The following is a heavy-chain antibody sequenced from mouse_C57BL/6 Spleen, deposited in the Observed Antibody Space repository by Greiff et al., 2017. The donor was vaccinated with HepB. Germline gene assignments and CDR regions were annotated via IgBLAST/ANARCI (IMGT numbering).Heavy chain of an antibody. V-gene: IGHV3-6*01. D-gene: IGHD1-3*01. Sequence: ESGPGLVKPSQSLSLTCSVTGYSITSGYYWNWIRQFPGNKLEWMGYISYDGSNNYNPSLKNRISITRDTSKNQFFLKLNSVTTEDTATYYCANNYAPYWGQGTSVTVSS. J-gene: IGHJ4*01. CDR3: ANNYAPY. CDR1: GYSITSGYY. CDR2: ISYDGSN.